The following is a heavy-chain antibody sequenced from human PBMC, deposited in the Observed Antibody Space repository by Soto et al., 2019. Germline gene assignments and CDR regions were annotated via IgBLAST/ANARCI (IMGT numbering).Heavy chain of an antibody. V-gene: IGHV1-69*13. CDR2: IIPLFGTA. J-gene: IGHJ6*02. CDR3: ARTIGHLGFNMLC. Sequence: SVKVLCKASGGTFSSYAISWVRQAPGQWLGWMGGIIPLFGTANYAHKFQGRVTITADEAASTAYMELSSLRSEDTAVYYCARTIGHLGFNMLCWGQGSRGT. CDR1: GGTFSSYA. D-gene: IGHD2-8*01.